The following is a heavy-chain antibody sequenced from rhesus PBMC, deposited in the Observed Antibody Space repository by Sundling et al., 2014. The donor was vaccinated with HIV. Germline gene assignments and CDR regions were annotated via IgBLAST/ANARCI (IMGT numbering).Heavy chain of an antibody. Sequence: QVQLQESGPGLVKPSETLSLTCAVSGYSITSDYGWSWIRQPPGKGLEWIGYIGGSTSRTDYNPSLQSRVTISKDTSKNHFFLNLKSVTAADTAIYFCAYGSGRMGLDSWGQGLLVAVSS. J-gene: IGHJ4*01. V-gene: IGHV4-127*01. CDR1: GYSITSDYG. D-gene: IGHD4-17*01. CDR2: IGGSTSRT. CDR3: AYGSGRMGLDS.